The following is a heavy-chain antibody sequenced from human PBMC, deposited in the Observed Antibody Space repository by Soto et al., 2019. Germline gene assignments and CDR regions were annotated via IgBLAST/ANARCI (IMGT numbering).Heavy chain of an antibody. J-gene: IGHJ4*02. V-gene: IGHV3-30*18. CDR2: ISYDGSNK. CDR3: AKDSPRRAWEPYYLFDY. Sequence: GGSPRLSCAASGVPFSSYGMHWVRQAPGKGLEWVAVISYDGSNKYYADSVKGRFTISRDNSKNTLYLQMNSLRAEDTAVYYCAKDSPRRAWEPYYLFDYWGQGTLVTVSS. CDR1: GVPFSSYG. D-gene: IGHD1-26*01.